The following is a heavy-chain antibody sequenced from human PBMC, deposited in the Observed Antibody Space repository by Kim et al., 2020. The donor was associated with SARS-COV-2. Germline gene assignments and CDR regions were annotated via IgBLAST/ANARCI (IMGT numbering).Heavy chain of an antibody. J-gene: IGHJ5*02. Sequence: GGSLRLSCAASGFTFSSYSMNWVRQAPGKGLEWVSYISSSSSTIYYADSVKGRFTISRDNAKNSLYLQMNSLRDEDTAVYYCAREPEPYVVHNWFDPWGQGTLVTVSS. CDR2: ISSSSSTI. CDR1: GFTFSSYS. D-gene: IGHD2-15*01. CDR3: AREPEPYVVHNWFDP. V-gene: IGHV3-48*02.